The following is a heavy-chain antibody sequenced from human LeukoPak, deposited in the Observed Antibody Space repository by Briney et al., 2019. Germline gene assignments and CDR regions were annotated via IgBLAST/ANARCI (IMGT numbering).Heavy chain of an antibody. CDR2: IVVSGGVT. Sequence: PGGSRRLSGAASGFTFSTYALTWVRQAPGKGLEWFSTIVVSGGVTYYADSVKGRFTISRDNSTNTLYLQMNSLRAEDTAVYYCAKDGRGGDCTSASCTNWFGPWGQGTLVTVSS. V-gene: IGHV3-23*01. D-gene: IGHD2-2*01. CDR1: GFTFSTYA. CDR3: AKDGRGGDCTSASCTNWFGP. J-gene: IGHJ5*02.